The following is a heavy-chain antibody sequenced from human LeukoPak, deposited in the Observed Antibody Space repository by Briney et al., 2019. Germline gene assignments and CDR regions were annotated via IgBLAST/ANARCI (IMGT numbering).Heavy chain of an antibody. CDR1: RYTFTGYY. V-gene: IGHV1-2*02. Sequence: ASVKVSCKASRYTFTGYYMHWVRQAPGQGLEWMGWINPNSGGTNYAQKFQGRVTMTRDTSISTAYMELSRLRSDDTAVYYCARGSGYFDWLSPYYYYGMDVWGQGTTVTVSS. J-gene: IGHJ6*02. D-gene: IGHD3-9*01. CDR3: ARGSGYFDWLSPYYYYGMDV. CDR2: INPNSGGT.